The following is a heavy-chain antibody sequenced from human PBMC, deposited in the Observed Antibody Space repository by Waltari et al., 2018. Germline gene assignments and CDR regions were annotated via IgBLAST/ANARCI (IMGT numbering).Heavy chain of an antibody. CDR3: TRGYCSSDSCYHSS. J-gene: IGHJ5*02. Sequence: EVQLVESGGGLVQPGRSLRLSCTPSDFTFGDYAVIWVRQAPGTGLEWVGFINSEFYGGTTKYAASVKGRFIMSRDDSKNTAYLQMNSLKTEDTAMYYCTRGYCSSDSCYHSSWGQGTLVTVSS. CDR2: INSEFYGGTT. V-gene: IGHV3-49*04. CDR1: DFTFGDYA. D-gene: IGHD2-2*01.